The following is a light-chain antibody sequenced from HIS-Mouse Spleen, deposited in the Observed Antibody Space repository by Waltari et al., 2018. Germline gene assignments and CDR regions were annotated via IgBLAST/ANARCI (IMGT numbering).Light chain of an antibody. CDR2: AAS. Sequence: DIQLTQSPSFLSASVGDRVTITCRASQGISSYLAWYQQKQGKAPKLLISAASTLQSGVPSRFSGSGSVTEFTLTISSLQPEDFATYYCQQLNSYPPTFGQGTKVEIK. CDR1: QGISSY. V-gene: IGKV1-9*01. CDR3: QQLNSYPPT. J-gene: IGKJ1*01.